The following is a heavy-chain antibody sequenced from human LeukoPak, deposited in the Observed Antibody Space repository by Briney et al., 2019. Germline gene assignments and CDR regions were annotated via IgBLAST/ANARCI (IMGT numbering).Heavy chain of an antibody. CDR3: ARDLEVRGVMVNAFDI. Sequence: ASVKVSCKASGGTFSSYAISWVRQAPGRGLEWMGRIIPILGIANYAQKFQGRVTITADKSTSTAYMELSSLRSEDTAVHYCARDLEVRGVMVNAFDIWGQGTMVIVSS. CDR2: IIPILGIA. J-gene: IGHJ3*02. D-gene: IGHD3-10*01. V-gene: IGHV1-69*04. CDR1: GGTFSSYA.